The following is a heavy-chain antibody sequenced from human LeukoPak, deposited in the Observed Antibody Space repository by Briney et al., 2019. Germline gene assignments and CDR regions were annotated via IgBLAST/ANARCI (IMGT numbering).Heavy chain of an antibody. Sequence: RASVKVSCKASGYIFNGYYIHWVRQAPGQGLEWMGWINPKRGGTKYVQKFQGRVTMTSDTSMSTVYMEMSRLRSDDTAVYYCARESIGRYSSSPPTKKATYYYYMDVWGKGTTVTVSS. CDR2: INPKRGGT. D-gene: IGHD6-13*01. CDR1: GYIFNGYY. J-gene: IGHJ6*03. V-gene: IGHV1-2*02. CDR3: ARESIGRYSSSPPTKKATYYYYMDV.